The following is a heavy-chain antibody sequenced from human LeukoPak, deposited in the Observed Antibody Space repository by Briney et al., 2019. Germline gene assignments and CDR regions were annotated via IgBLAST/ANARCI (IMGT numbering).Heavy chain of an antibody. D-gene: IGHD3-10*01. CDR3: ARDGSGSYLL. Sequence: SEALSLTCTVPGGSISSDYWSWIRQPPGKGLEWIGYIYYSGSTNYNPSLKSRVTISVDTSKNQFSLKLSSVTAADTAVYYCARDGSGSYLLWGQGTLVTVSS. CDR1: GGSISSDY. CDR2: IYYSGST. J-gene: IGHJ4*02. V-gene: IGHV4-59*01.